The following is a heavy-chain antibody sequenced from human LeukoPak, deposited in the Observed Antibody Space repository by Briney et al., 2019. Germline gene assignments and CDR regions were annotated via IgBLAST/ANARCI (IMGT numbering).Heavy chain of an antibody. J-gene: IGHJ3*02. CDR2: IYWNDDK. CDR3: AHRRGIGINYDAFDI. Sequence: KASGPTLVKPTQTLTLTCTFSGFSLSTSGVGVGWIRQPPGKALEWLALIYWNDDKRYSPSLKSRLTITKDTSKNQVVLTMTNMDPVDTATYYCAHRRGIGINYDAFDIWGQGTMVTVSS. D-gene: IGHD3-10*01. CDR1: GFSLSTSGVG. V-gene: IGHV2-5*01.